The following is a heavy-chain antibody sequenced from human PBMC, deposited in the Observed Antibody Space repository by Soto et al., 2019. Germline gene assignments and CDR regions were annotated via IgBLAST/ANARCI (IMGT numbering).Heavy chain of an antibody. Sequence: QVQLQQWGAGLLKPSETLSLTCAVYGGSFSGYYWSWIRQPPGKGLEWIGEINHSGSTNYNPSLKSRVTLSVDTSKNQFSLELSSGTAADTAVYYCARGRTTIVRGVNYYYYGMDVWGQGTTVTVSS. CDR2: INHSGST. CDR1: GGSFSGYY. D-gene: IGHD3-10*01. CDR3: ARGRTTIVRGVNYYYYGMDV. J-gene: IGHJ6*02. V-gene: IGHV4-34*01.